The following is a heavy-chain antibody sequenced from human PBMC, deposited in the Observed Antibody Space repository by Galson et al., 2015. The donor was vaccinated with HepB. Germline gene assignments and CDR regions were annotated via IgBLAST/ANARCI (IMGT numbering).Heavy chain of an antibody. CDR2: IYYSGSP. Sequence: TLSLTCTVSGGSISSGGYYWSWIRQHPGKGLEWIGYIYYSGSPYYNPSLKSRVTISVDTSKNQFSLKLSSVTAADTAVYYCAREGELLFDYWGQGTLVTVSS. CDR1: GGSISSGGYY. D-gene: IGHD1-26*01. CDR3: AREGELLFDY. V-gene: IGHV4-31*03. J-gene: IGHJ4*02.